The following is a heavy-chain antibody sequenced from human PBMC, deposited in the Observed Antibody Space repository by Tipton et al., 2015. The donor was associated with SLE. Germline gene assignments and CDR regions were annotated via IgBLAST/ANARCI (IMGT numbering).Heavy chain of an antibody. CDR1: GYDFFGYW. CDR3: ARYMGETLAKNWFDP. D-gene: IGHD5-12*01. J-gene: IGHJ5*02. V-gene: IGHV5-51*03. Sequence: QLVQSGAEVKKSGESLKISCKGSGYDFFGYWIGWVRQMPGKGLEWMGIIYPDSSDTRYSPSFQGQVTMSADKSINTAYLHGSSLKAADTAIYYCARYMGETLAKNWFDPWGQGTLVTVSS. CDR2: IYPDSSDT.